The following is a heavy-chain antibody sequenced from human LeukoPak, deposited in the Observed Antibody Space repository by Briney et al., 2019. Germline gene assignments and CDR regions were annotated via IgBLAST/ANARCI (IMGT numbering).Heavy chain of an antibody. D-gene: IGHD1-20*01. CDR2: IYHSGST. J-gene: IGHJ6*03. Sequence: PSETLSLTCTVSGYSISSGYYWGWIRQPPGKGLEWIGSIYHSGSTYYNPSLKSRVTISVDTSKNQFSLKLSSVTAADTAVYYCAREAYNWKLYYYYMDVWGKGTTVTVSS. CDR1: GYSISSGYY. V-gene: IGHV4-38-2*02. CDR3: AREAYNWKLYYYYMDV.